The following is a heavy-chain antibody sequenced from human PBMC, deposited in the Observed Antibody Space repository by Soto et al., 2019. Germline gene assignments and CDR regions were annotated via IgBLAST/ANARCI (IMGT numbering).Heavy chain of an antibody. CDR1: GLTFGRYT. Sequence: EVQLVESGGGLVKPGGSLRLSCAASGLTFGRYTMNWVRQAPGKGLEWVASISTLSNYIYYAASVKGRFTISRDNAKNSVFLQMDSLRAEDTALYYCATAFDTAMLTSDYWGQGTQVTVSS. D-gene: IGHD5-18*01. CDR3: ATAFDTAMLTSDY. J-gene: IGHJ4*02. V-gene: IGHV3-21*01. CDR2: ISTLSNYI.